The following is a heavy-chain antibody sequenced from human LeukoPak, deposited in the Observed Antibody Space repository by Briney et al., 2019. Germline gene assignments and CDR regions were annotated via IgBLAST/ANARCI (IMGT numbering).Heavy chain of an antibody. V-gene: IGHV3-48*01. CDR2: ISSSSSTI. D-gene: IGHD6-19*01. CDR3: ARVFTHTNSRGQLPSDAFDI. Sequence: PGGSLRLSCSASGFTFSSYSMNWVRQAPGKGLEWVSYISSSSSTIYYADSVNGRFTISRDNAKNSRYLQMNSLRAEDTAVYYCARVFTHTNSRGQLPSDAFDIWGQGTMVTVSS. CDR1: GFTFSSYS. J-gene: IGHJ3*02.